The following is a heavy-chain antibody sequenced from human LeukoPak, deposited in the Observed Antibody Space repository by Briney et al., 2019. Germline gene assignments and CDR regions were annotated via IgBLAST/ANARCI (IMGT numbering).Heavy chain of an antibody. D-gene: IGHD6-19*01. V-gene: IGHV3-49*03. CDR2: IRSKAYGGTT. J-gene: IGHJ3*02. Sequence: PGGSLRLSCTASGFTFGDYAMSWFRQAPGKGLEWVGFIRSKAYGGTTECAASVKGRFTISRDDSKSIAYLQMNSLKTEDTAVYYCTRGSGSSGWYGAFDIWGQGTMVTVSS. CDR1: GFTFGDYA. CDR3: TRGSGSSGWYGAFDI.